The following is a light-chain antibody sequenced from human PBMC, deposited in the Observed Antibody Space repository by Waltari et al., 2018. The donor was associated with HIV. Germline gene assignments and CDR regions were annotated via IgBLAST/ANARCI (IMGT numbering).Light chain of an antibody. CDR3: HQYHNWPPFT. CDR2: DAS. CDR1: QNVNNY. J-gene: IGKJ2*01. Sequence: EVVLTQSPATLSVSPGERATLSCWASQNVNNYLAWYQQKPGQAPRLLIYDASTRATGVPARFSGSESGTEFTLTITSLQSEDFAVYYCHQYHNWPPFTFGQGTKLEI. V-gene: IGKV3-15*01.